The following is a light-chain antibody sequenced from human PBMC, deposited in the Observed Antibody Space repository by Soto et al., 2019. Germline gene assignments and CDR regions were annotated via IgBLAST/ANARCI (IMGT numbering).Light chain of an antibody. CDR3: QQYGSSGFT. CDR2: GAS. J-gene: IGKJ3*01. Sequence: EIVLTQSPGTLSLSPGERATLSCRASQSVSSSYLAWYQQKPGQAPRLLIYGASSRATGIPDRFSGSGSGTDFTLTISRLEPEDVAVYYCQQYGSSGFTFGPGTKVDIK. CDR1: QSVSSSY. V-gene: IGKV3-20*01.